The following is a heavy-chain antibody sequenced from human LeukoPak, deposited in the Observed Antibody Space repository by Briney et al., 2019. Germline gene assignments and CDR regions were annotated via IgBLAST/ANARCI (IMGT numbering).Heavy chain of an antibody. CDR1: GGSISSGGYY. Sequence: PSQTLSLTCTVSGGSISSGGYYWRWLRQHPGKGLEWIGYIYYSGSTYYNPSLKSRVTISVDTSKNQFSLKLSSVTAADTAVYYCARERAAAYYYYGMDVWGQGTTVTVSS. V-gene: IGHV4-31*03. J-gene: IGHJ6*02. CDR2: IYYSGST. CDR3: ARERAAAYYYYGMDV. D-gene: IGHD2-15*01.